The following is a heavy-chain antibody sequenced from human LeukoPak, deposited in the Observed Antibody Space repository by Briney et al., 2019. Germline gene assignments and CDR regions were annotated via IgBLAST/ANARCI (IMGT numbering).Heavy chain of an antibody. V-gene: IGHV1-3*03. CDR3: ARRLGLRWDLQAFDI. CDR2: INAGNGNT. D-gene: IGHD4-23*01. Sequence: ASVKVSCKASGYTFTSYAMHWVRQAPGQRLEWMGWINAGNGNTKYSQEFQGRVTITRNNSISTVYMELSSLRSEDTAVYYCARRLGLRWDLQAFDIWGQGTMVTV. J-gene: IGHJ3*02. CDR1: GYTFTSYA.